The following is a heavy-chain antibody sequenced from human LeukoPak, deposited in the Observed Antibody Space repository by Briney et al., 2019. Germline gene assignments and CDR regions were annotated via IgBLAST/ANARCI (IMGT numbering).Heavy chain of an antibody. CDR3: ARGLHCGGDCPPWDYYYYGMDV. V-gene: IGHV3-15*01. CDR1: GFTFSNAW. J-gene: IGHJ6*02. CDR2: IKSKTDGGTT. D-gene: IGHD2-21*02. Sequence: GGSLRLSCAASGFTFSNAWMSWVRQAPGKGLEWVGRIKSKTDGGTTDYAAPVKGRFTISRDDSKNTLYLQMNSLKTEDTAVYYCARGLHCGGDCPPWDYYYYGMDVWGQGTTVTVSS.